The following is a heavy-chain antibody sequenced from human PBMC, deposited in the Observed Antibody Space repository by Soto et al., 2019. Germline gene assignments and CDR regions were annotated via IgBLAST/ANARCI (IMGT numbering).Heavy chain of an antibody. CDR1: GFTFSSYG. CDR3: AKAGSAVAGTFYFDY. CDR2: ISYDGSNK. D-gene: IGHD6-19*01. V-gene: IGHV3-30*18. J-gene: IGHJ4*02. Sequence: QVQLVESGGGVVQPGRSLRLSCAASGFTFSSYGMHWVRQAPGKGLEWVAVISYDGSNKYYADSVKGRFTISRDNAKNKLYLQMNSLRAEDTAVYYCAKAGSAVAGTFYFDYWGQGTLVTVSS.